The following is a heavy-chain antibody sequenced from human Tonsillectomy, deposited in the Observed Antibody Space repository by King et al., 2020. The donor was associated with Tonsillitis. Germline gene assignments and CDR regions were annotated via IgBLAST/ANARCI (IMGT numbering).Heavy chain of an antibody. CDR2: IYSSGNT. J-gene: IGHJ4*02. CDR1: GVSIRTGPYY. CDR3: ARHLPATHYFDY. V-gene: IGHV4-39*07. Sequence: QLQESGPGLVKPSETLSLTCTVSGVSIRTGPYYWGWIRQPPGNGLEWIGTIYSSGNTNYNPSLKSRVTISVDTSKNQFSLNLSSVTAADTAVYYCARHLPATHYFDYWGQGTLVTVSS.